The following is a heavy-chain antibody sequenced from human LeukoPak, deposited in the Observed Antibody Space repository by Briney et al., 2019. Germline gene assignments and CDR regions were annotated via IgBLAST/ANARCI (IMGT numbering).Heavy chain of an antibody. CDR3: ATDGAGFDT. Sequence: GGSLRLSCAASGFTFNNYYMSWIRQAPGKGLEWLSYINIGGTNTHDADSVKGRFTISRDNAKKALYLEMNNLRAEDTAVYYCATDGAGFDTWGQGVLVTVAS. CDR1: GFTFNNYY. J-gene: IGHJ5*02. V-gene: IGHV3-11*01. CDR2: INIGGTNT.